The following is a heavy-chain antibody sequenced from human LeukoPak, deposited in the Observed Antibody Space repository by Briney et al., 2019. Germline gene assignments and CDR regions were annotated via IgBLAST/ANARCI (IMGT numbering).Heavy chain of an antibody. D-gene: IGHD6-13*01. Sequence: PGRSLRLSCAASGFSFSSYAMSWVRQAPGKGLDWVSAISGSGGSTYYADSVKGRFTISRDNSKNTLYLQMNSLRAEDTAVYYCAKDEATAGKNYWGQGTLVTVSS. CDR1: GFSFSSYA. J-gene: IGHJ4*02. V-gene: IGHV3-23*01. CDR3: AKDEATAGKNY. CDR2: ISGSGGST.